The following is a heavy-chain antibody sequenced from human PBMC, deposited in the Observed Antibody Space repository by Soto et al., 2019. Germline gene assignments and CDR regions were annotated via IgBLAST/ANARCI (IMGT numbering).Heavy chain of an antibody. CDR3: ARGPYYDYVWGSYRYLDY. D-gene: IGHD3-16*02. J-gene: IGHJ4*02. V-gene: IGHV4-30-2*01. CDR1: GGSISSGGYS. CDR2: IYHSGST. Sequence: PSETLSLTCAVSGGSISSGGYSWSWIRQPPGKGLEWIGYIYHSGSTYYNPSLKSRVTISVDRSKNQFSLKLSSVTAADTAVYYCARGPYYDYVWGSYRYLDYWGQGTLVTVSS.